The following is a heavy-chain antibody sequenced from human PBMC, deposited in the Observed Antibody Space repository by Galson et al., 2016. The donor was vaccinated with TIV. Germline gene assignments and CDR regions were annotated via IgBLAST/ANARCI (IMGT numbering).Heavy chain of an antibody. J-gene: IGHJ6*02. CDR2: ISSNGGST. CDR1: GFTFSTYV. V-gene: IGHV3-64*04. CDR3: ATCISGPTLALYYHGVDV. D-gene: IGHD3-10*01. Sequence: SLRLSCAASGFTFSTYVMHWVRQAPGKGLEYVSVISSNGGSTYYADSVKGRFTISRDNSKNTVHLEMDSLRPEDTAMYFCATCISGPTLALYYHGVDVWGQGTTVTVSS.